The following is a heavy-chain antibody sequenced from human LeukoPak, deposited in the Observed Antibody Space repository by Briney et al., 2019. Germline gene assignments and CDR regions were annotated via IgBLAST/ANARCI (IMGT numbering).Heavy chain of an antibody. CDR2: IIPIFGTA. CDR1: GGTFSSYA. J-gene: IGHJ4*02. CDR3: ARASSESSGWYL. Sequence: SVKVSCKASGGTFSSYAISWVRQSPGQGLEWMGGIIPIFGTANYAQKFQGRVTITADESTSTAYMELSSLRSEDTAGYYCARASSESSGWYLWGQGTLVTVSS. D-gene: IGHD6-19*01. V-gene: IGHV1-69*13.